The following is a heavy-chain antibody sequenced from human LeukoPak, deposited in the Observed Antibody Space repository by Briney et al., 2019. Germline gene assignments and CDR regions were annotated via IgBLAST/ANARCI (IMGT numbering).Heavy chain of an antibody. Sequence: PSETLSLTCTVSGGSISSYYWSWIRQPPGKGLEWIGYIYYSGSTNYNPSLKSRVTISVDTSKNQFSLKLSSVTAADTAVYYCARGGNDYGGLDYWGQGTLVTVSS. CDR3: ARGGNDYGGLDY. J-gene: IGHJ4*02. CDR1: GGSISSYY. D-gene: IGHD4-23*01. V-gene: IGHV4-59*12. CDR2: IYYSGST.